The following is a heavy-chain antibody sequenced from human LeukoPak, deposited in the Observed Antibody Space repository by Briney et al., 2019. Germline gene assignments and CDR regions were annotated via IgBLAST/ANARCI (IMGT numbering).Heavy chain of an antibody. V-gene: IGHV4-61*02. D-gene: IGHD5-24*01. Sequence: SQTLSLTCTVSGDSISSGDYYWSWIRQPAVKGLEWIGRISSSGSTNYNPSLKSRVTISVDTSKIQFSLKLSSVTAADTAVYYCASVSDGYYYMDVWGKGTTVTISS. CDR1: GDSISSGDYY. J-gene: IGHJ6*03. CDR3: ASVSDGYYYMDV. CDR2: ISSSGST.